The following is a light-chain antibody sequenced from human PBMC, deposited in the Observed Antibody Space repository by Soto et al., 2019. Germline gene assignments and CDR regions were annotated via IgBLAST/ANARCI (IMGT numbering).Light chain of an antibody. V-gene: IGKV1-39*01. Sequence: DLQMTQSPSSLSASVEDRVIITCRASQSISNHLNWYQQKPGKAPKLLIFAASSLQSGVPSRFSGSRSGPDFTLTISSLQPEDFATYYCQQRYSSPPTFGQGPKVEIK. J-gene: IGKJ1*01. CDR2: AAS. CDR1: QSISNH. CDR3: QQRYSSPPT.